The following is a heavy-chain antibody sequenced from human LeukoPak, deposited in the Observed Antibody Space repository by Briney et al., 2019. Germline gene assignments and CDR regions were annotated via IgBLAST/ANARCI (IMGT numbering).Heavy chain of an antibody. CDR1: GXSISSYY. J-gene: IGHJ4*02. Sequence: SETLSLTCTVSGXSISSYYGTWIRQPPGKGLEWIGSIYYSGTTSYAPSLMSRVTISVDTSKNQFSLRLSSVTAADTAVYYCARYAKTSSWGIDCWGQGAQVTVSS. V-gene: IGHV4-59*01. D-gene: IGHD6-13*01. CDR3: ARYAKTSSWGIDC. CDR2: IYYSGTT.